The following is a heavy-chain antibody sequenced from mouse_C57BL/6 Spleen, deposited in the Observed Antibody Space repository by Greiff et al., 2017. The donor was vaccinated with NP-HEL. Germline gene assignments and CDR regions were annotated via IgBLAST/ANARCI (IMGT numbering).Heavy chain of an antibody. CDR2: LWSGGST. V-gene: IGHV2-2*01. D-gene: IGHD1-1*01. CDR1: GFSLTSYG. Sequence: QVQLQQSGPGLVQPSQSLSITCTVSGFSLTSYGVHWVRQSPGKGLEWLGVLWSGGSTDYNAAFISRLSISKDNSKSQVFFKMNSLQADDTAIYYCARKGGLRFGYAMDYWGQGTSVTVSS. CDR3: ARKGGLRFGYAMDY. J-gene: IGHJ4*01.